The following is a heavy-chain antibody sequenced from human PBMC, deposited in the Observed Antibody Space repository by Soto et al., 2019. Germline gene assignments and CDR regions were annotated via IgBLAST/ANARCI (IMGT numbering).Heavy chain of an antibody. Sequence: PGGSLRLSCAAPGLTFGDFGMTWARQAPGKGPECVSYISSTGSTIHYADSMKGRFTISRDNAKTSLYLQINSLRAEDTALYFCARIQLGCDAYDFRAQRTMVTVSS. CDR1: GLTFGDFG. CDR3: ARIQLGCDAYDF. J-gene: IGHJ3*01. V-gene: IGHV3-48*01. CDR2: ISSTGSTI. D-gene: IGHD6-6*01.